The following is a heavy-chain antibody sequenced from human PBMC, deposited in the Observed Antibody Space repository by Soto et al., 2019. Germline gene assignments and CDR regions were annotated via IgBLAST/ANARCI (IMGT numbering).Heavy chain of an antibody. D-gene: IGHD3-9*01. J-gene: IGHJ4*02. CDR1: GYTFTSYG. Sequence: ASVKVSCKASGYTFTSYGISWVRQAPGQGLEWMGWISAYNGNTNYAQKLQGRVTMTTDTSTATAYMDLSALTSDDTSMYYCARGLGLGDCWGQGTLVTVSS. V-gene: IGHV1-18*01. CDR3: ARGLGLGDC. CDR2: ISAYNGNT.